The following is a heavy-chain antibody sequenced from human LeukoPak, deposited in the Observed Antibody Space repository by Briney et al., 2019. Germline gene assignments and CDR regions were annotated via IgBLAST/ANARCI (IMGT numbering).Heavy chain of an antibody. V-gene: IGHV4-39*01. CDR2: IYYSGST. CDR1: GRSISSSSYY. J-gene: IGHJ3*02. CDR3: ARRPADLEAFDI. Sequence: SETLSLTCTVSGRSISSSSYYWGWIRQPPGKGLEWIGSIYYSGSTYYNPSLKSRVTISADTSKNQFSLKLSSVTAADTAVYYCARRPADLEAFDIWGQGTMVTVSS.